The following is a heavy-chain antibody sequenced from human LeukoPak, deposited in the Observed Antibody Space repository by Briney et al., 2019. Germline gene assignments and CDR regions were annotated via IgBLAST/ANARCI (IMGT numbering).Heavy chain of an antibody. CDR1: GGSFSGYY. J-gene: IGHJ4*02. V-gene: IGHV4-34*01. CDR3: ACREIAAAGTGPFDY. Sequence: SETLSLTCAVCGGSFSGYYWSWIRQPPGKGLEWIGEINHSGSTNYNPSLKSRVTISVDTSKNQFSLKLSSVTAADAAVYYCACREIAAAGTGPFDYWGQGTLVTVSS. D-gene: IGHD6-13*01. CDR2: INHSGST.